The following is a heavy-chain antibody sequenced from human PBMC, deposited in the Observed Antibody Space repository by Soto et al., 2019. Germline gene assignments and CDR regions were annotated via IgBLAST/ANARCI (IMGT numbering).Heavy chain of an antibody. D-gene: IGHD6-19*01. CDR3: AKPKYTSAWLFDY. V-gene: IGHV3-23*01. J-gene: IGHJ4*02. Sequence: GGYPILSTAASGVTFGIYTMRWVRQAPGKGLEWVSGIRGSGGSAYYAGSVKGRFTISRDNSKNTLYLQMNSLRAEDTAVYYCAKPKYTSAWLFDYWGQGTLVTVSS. CDR2: IRGSGGSA. CDR1: GVTFGIYT.